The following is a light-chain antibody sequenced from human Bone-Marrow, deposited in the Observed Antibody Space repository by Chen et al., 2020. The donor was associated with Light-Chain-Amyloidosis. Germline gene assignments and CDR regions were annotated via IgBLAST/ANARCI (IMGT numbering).Light chain of an antibody. J-gene: IGLJ2*01. CDR2: RDT. Sequence: SYELTQPPSVSVSPGQTARITCSGDDLPTKYAYWYQQKPGQAPVLVIHRDTERPSGISERFSGSRSETPATLTISGVQAEDAAAYHCQSADSSGTYEVIFGGGTKLTVL. CDR3: QSADSSGTYEVI. CDR1: DLPTKY. V-gene: IGLV3-25*03.